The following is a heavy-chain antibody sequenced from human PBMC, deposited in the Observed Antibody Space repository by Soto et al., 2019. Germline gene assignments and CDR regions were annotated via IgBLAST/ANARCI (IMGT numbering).Heavy chain of an antibody. D-gene: IGHD1-26*01. V-gene: IGHV5-51*01. CDR1: GYSFTSYW. CDR3: ARQLIEVGAKHGMVV. CDR2: IYPGDSDT. J-gene: IGHJ6*02. Sequence: GESLKISCKGSGYSFTSYWIGWVRQMPGKGLEWMGIIYPGDSDTRYSPSFQGQVTISADKSISTAYLQWSSLKASDTAMYYCARQLIEVGAKHGMVVWGQGTTVTVAS.